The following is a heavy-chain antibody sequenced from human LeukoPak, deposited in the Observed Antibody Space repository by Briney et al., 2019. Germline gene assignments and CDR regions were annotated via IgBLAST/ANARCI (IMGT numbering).Heavy chain of an antibody. CDR3: ARAKSDSAGWYYFDY. CDR1: GGSISSGGYS. V-gene: IGHV4-30-2*02. J-gene: IGHJ4*02. CDR2: IYHSGST. Sequence: SETLSLTCAVSGGSISSGGYSWSWIRQPPGKGLEWIGYIYHSGSTYYNPSIKSRVTISVDTSKNQFSLKVSSVTAADTAVYYCARAKSDSAGWYYFDYWGQGTLVTVSS. D-gene: IGHD2-15*01.